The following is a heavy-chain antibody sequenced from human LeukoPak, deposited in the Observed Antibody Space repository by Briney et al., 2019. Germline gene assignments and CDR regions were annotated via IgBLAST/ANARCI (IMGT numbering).Heavy chain of an antibody. CDR2: IYYSGST. Sequence: SETLSLTCIVSGDSISTSNSYWGWIRQPPGEGLEWIGSIYYSGSTYYNTSLKSRVTISVDTSKNQFSLKLSSVTAADTAVYYCARLAKYYYGSGSYYLLPFDYWGQGTLVTVSS. CDR1: GDSISTSNSY. D-gene: IGHD3-10*01. CDR3: ARLAKYYYGSGSYYLLPFDY. J-gene: IGHJ4*02. V-gene: IGHV4-39*01.